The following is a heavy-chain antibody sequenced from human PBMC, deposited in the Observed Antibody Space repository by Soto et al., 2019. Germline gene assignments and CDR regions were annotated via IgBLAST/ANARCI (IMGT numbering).Heavy chain of an antibody. CDR2: ISAYNGNT. CDR1: GYTFTSYG. V-gene: IGHV1-18*01. Sequence: GASVKVSCKASGYTFTSYGISWVRQAPGQGLEWMGWISAYNGNTNYAQKFQGRVTITADESTSTAYMELSSLRSEDTAVYYCARRNCTNGVCRFDYWGQGTLVTVSS. D-gene: IGHD2-8*01. CDR3: ARRNCTNGVCRFDY. J-gene: IGHJ4*02.